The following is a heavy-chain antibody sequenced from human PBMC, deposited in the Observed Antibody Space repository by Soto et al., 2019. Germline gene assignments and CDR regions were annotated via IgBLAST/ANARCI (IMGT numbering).Heavy chain of an antibody. D-gene: IGHD5-18*01. CDR3: ACSFGFYRLDL. J-gene: IGHJ3*01. CDR2: IWHSGNT. V-gene: IGHV4-4*02. Sequence: QVHLQESGPGLVKPSGTLSLTCAVSGASISSSRWWAWVRQSPGGGLDWIGDIWHSGNTNYNASLKGRVTISVDKSKNQFSLNLNPVTAADTAVYYGACSFGFYRLDLWGQGTMVTVSS. CDR1: GASISSSRW.